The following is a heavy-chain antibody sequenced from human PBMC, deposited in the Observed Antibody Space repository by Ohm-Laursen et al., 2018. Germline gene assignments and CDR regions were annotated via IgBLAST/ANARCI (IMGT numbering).Heavy chain of an antibody. V-gene: IGHV1-8*01. J-gene: IGHJ6*02. Sequence: SVNVSCKASGYTFTSYDINWVRQATGHGLQWMGWMNPNSGNTGYVQKFQGRVTMTRNTSISTAYMKLSSLRSEDTAVYYCARARGNWKRDYYYAMDVWGQGTTVTVSS. CDR3: ARARGNWKRDYYYAMDV. CDR1: GYTFTSYD. D-gene: IGHD1-1*01. CDR2: MNPNSGNT.